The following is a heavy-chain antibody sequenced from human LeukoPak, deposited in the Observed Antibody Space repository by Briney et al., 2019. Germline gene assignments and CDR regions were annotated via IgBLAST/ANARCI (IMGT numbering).Heavy chain of an antibody. CDR2: IIPILGIA. J-gene: IGHJ4*02. D-gene: IGHD1-26*01. CDR3: ARGRNRGSYTLSY. CDR1: GGTFSSYT. V-gene: IGHV1-69*02. Sequence: GSSVKASCKASGGTFSSYTISWVRQAPGQGLEWMGRIIPILGIANYAQKFQGRVTITADKSTSTAYMELSSLRSEDTAVYYCARGRNRGSYTLSYWGQGTLVTVSS.